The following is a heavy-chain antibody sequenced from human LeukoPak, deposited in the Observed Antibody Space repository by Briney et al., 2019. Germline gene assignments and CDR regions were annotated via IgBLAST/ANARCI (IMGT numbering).Heavy chain of an antibody. CDR2: INSDGSST. Sequence: PGGSLRLSCAASGFTFSSYWMHWVRQAPGKGLVWVSHINSDGSSTNYADPVKGRFTISRDNAKNTLYLQMNTLRAEDTAVYYCARDLGLDYGGSQWVQGTLVTVSS. CDR3: ARDLGLDYGGSQ. J-gene: IGHJ4*02. CDR1: GFTFSSYW. D-gene: IGHD4-23*01. V-gene: IGHV3-74*01.